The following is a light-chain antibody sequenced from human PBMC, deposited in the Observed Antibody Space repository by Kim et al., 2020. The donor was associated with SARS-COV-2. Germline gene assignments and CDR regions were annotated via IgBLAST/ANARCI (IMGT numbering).Light chain of an antibody. V-gene: IGKV1-5*03. Sequence: AYVGDRVTITCRASRNIDTYLAWYQQKPGKAPKLLIYMASNLKSGVPSTFSGSGSGTEFTLTTSNLQPDDFATYYCQQYRTYPWTFGQGTKVDIK. CDR2: MAS. CDR3: QQYRTYPWT. J-gene: IGKJ1*01. CDR1: RNIDTY.